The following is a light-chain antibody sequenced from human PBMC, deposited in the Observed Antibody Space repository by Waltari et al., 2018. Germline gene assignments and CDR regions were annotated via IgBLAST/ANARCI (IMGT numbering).Light chain of an antibody. CDR2: EVS. V-gene: IGLV2-14*01. CDR1: SSDVGYYNY. CDR3: SSETTSHTLL. Sequence: QSALTQPASMSVSPGQSITISCTGTSSDVGYYNYVSWYQQHPGKAPKLMIYEVSHRPSGVANRFSCSKSGNTASLIISGLQAEDEADYYCSSETTSHTLLFGGGTKLTVL. J-gene: IGLJ3*02.